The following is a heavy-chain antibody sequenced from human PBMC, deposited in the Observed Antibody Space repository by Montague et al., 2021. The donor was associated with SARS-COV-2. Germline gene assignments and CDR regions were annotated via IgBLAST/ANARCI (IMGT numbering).Heavy chain of an antibody. Sequence: SETLSLTCTVSGDSITDYYWSWIRQPPGKGLEWIVNIFKNGNTNYNPSLRSRVITSADTSKSQFSLKVTSVTAADTAVYYCARYYERSLDVWGQGTTVTVSS. CDR3: ARYYERSLDV. CDR2: IFKNGNT. D-gene: IGHD3-22*01. J-gene: IGHJ6*02. CDR1: GDSITDYY. V-gene: IGHV4-59*08.